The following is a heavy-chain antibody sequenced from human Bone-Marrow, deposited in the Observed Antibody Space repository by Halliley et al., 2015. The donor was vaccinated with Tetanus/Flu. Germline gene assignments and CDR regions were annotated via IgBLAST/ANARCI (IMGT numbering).Heavy chain of an antibody. CDR3: ARDSDGTQESPDY. Sequence: WVAVIWCGGSKKYYADSVKGRFTISRDNSNNTLYLQINSLRAEDTALYYCARDSDGTQESPDYWGQGTLVTVSS. V-gene: IGHV3-33*01. J-gene: IGHJ4*02. CDR2: IWCGGSKK.